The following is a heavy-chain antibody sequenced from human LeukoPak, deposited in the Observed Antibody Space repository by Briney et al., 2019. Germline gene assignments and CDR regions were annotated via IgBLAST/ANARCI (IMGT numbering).Heavy chain of an antibody. V-gene: IGHV3-33*01. CDR1: GFTFSSYA. D-gene: IGHD6-19*01. Sequence: GGALRLSCAASGFTFSSYAMHWVRQAPGKGLGWVAVIWYDGSNKYYADSVKGRFTISRDHSKNTLYLQMKSLRAEDTAVYYCARELEIAVAGTLGYWGQGTLVTVSS. CDR2: IWYDGSNK. J-gene: IGHJ4*02. CDR3: ARELEIAVAGTLGY.